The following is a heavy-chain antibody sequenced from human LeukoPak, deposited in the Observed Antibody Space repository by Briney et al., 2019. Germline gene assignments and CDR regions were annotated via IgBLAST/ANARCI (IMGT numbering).Heavy chain of an antibody. CDR3: ARSGWYSFDY. J-gene: IGHJ4*02. D-gene: IGHD6-19*01. V-gene: IGHV4-34*01. CDR2: INHSGST. Sequence: SETLSLTCAVYGGSFSGYYWTWIRQPPGKGLEWIGEINHSGSTNYNPSLKSRATISVDTSKNQFSLNLNSVTAADTAVYYCARSGWYSFDYWGQGTLVTVSS. CDR1: GGSFSGYY.